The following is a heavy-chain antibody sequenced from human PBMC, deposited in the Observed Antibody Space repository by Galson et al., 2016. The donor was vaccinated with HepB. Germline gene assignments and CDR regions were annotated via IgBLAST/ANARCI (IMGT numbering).Heavy chain of an antibody. J-gene: IGHJ3*01. CDR3: ARGKGADYKDAFEL. Sequence: SLRLSCAASGFSFHRFGMHWVRQAPGKRLEWVAVIWYDRSESEHLDSVQGRFTVSRDNSKKTLYLQMDSLRNDDTAVYYCARGKGADYKDAFELWGQGTRVTVSS. D-gene: IGHD4-11*01. CDR1: GFSFHRFG. V-gene: IGHV3-33*01. CDR2: IWYDRSES.